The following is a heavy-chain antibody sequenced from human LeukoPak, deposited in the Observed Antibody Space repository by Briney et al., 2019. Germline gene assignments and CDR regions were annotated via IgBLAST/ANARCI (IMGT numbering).Heavy chain of an antibody. V-gene: IGHV1-2*06. CDR1: GYTFTGYY. D-gene: IGHD6-13*01. CDR2: INPNSGGT. J-gene: IGHJ4*02. CDR3: ARMAYNSSSWQY. Sequence: ASVKVSCKASGYTFTGYYMHWVRQAPGQGLEWMGRINPNSGGTNYAQKLQGRVTITRDTSISTAYMELSRLRSDDTAVYYCARMAYNSSSWQYWGQGTLVTVSS.